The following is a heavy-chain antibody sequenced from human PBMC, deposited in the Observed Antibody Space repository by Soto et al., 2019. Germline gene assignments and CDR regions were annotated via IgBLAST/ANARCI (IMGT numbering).Heavy chain of an antibody. CDR3: ARTRSRPLRAFDI. CDR1: GFTFSSYS. CDR2: ISSSSSYI. J-gene: IGHJ3*02. D-gene: IGHD6-13*01. V-gene: IGHV3-21*01. Sequence: GGSLRLSCAASGFTFSSYSMNWVRQAPGKGLEWVSSISSSSSYIYYADSVKGRFTISRDNAKNSPYLQMNSLRAEDTAVYYCARTRSRPLRAFDIWGQGTMVTVSS.